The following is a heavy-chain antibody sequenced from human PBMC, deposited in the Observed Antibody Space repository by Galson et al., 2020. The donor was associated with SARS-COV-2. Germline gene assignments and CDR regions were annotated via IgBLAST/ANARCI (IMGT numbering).Heavy chain of an antibody. Sequence: SLKISCAASGFTFDDYAMHWVRQAPGKGLEWVSGISWNSGSIGYADSVKGRFTISRDNAKNSLYLQMNSLRAEDTALYYCATGEQWLGLDYWGQGTLVTVSS. CDR2: ISWNSGSI. V-gene: IGHV3-9*01. CDR1: GFTFDDYA. D-gene: IGHD6-19*01. J-gene: IGHJ4*02. CDR3: ATGEQWLGLDY.